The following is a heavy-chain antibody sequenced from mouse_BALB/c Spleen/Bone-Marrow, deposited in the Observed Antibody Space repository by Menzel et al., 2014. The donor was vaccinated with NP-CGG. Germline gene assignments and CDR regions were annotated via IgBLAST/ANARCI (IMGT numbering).Heavy chain of an antibody. J-gene: IGHJ4*01. V-gene: IGHV1-80*01. Sequence: VKLVESGAEVMRPGSSVNISCKASGYAFSNYGMNWVKQRPGQGLEWIGQIYPGDGDTNYNGKFKGRATLTADKSSSTACMQLSRLTSEDSAVYFCASVYDYGRGYAMDYWGQGTSVTVSS. CDR2: IYPGDGDT. CDR3: ASVYDYGRGYAMDY. D-gene: IGHD2-4*01. CDR1: GYAFSNYG.